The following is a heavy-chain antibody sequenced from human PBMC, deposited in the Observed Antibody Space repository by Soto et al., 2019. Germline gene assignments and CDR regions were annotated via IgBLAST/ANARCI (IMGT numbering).Heavy chain of an antibody. V-gene: IGHV3-48*01. CDR3: ASQFPVGVDY. D-gene: IGHD3-10*01. CDR1: GFTFSSYS. Sequence: GGSLRLSCAASGFTFSSYSMNWVRQAPGKGLEWVSYISSSSSTIYYADSVKGRITISRDNAKNSLYLQMNSLRAEDTAVYYCASQFPVGVDYWGQGTLVTVSS. J-gene: IGHJ4*02. CDR2: ISSSSSTI.